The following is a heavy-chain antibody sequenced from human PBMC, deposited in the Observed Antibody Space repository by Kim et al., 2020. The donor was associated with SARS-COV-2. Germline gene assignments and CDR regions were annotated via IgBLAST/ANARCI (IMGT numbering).Heavy chain of an antibody. CDR3: ARTSSGSTFDY. J-gene: IGHJ4*02. Sequence: TSYAQKFQGRVTMTRDTSTSTVYMELSSLRSEDTAVYYCARTSSGSTFDYWGQGTLVTVSS. CDR2: T. D-gene: IGHD6-19*01. V-gene: IGHV1-46*01.